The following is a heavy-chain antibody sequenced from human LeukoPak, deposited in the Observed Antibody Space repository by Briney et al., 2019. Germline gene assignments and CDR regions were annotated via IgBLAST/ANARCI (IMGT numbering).Heavy chain of an antibody. V-gene: IGHV1-69*13. D-gene: IGHD1-26*01. CDR1: GGTFSTYA. J-gene: IGHJ4*02. CDR3: ERDLRGSYLP. Sequence: SVKVACKASGGTFSTYAISWVRPAPGQGLEWMGGIIPIVGTANYAQKIQGRAMLTADASARPAYIEPSRLLSEDTAVYYSERDLRGSYLPWRQGTLVTVSS. CDR2: IIPIVGTA.